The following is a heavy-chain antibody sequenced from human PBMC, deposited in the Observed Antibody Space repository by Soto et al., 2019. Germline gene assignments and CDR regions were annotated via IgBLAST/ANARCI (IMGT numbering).Heavy chain of an antibody. J-gene: IGHJ4*02. V-gene: IGHV4-59*01. CDR3: ARDQILTGKFDY. D-gene: IGHD3-9*01. CDR2: IHYSGST. Sequence: PSETLSLTCTVSGTSISSYYWSWIRQPPGKGLEWIANIHYSGSTKYNPSLKSRVTISVDTSRNQFSLKLSSVTAADAAVYYCARDQILTGKFDYWGQGTLVTVSS. CDR1: GTSISSYY.